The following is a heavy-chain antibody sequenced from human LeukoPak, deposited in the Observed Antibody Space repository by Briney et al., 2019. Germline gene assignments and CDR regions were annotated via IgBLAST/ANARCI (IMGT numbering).Heavy chain of an antibody. Sequence: GSLRLSCAASGFAVSSNYMSWVRQAPGKGLEWVSVIYSGSNIHYTESVKGRFTISRDNSRNTLYLQMNSLRVEDTAVYYCARNLGATGPHDAFDIWGQGTMVTVSS. CDR1: GFAVSSNY. V-gene: IGHV3-53*01. J-gene: IGHJ3*02. D-gene: IGHD1-26*01. CDR3: ARNLGATGPHDAFDI. CDR2: IYSGSNI.